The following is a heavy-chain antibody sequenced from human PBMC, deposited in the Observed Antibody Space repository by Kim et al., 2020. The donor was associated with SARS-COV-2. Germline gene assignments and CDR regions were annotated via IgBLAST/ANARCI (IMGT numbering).Heavy chain of an antibody. CDR3: TTDLGYCSSTSCSDDAFDI. CDR2: IKSKTDGGTT. CDR1: GFTFSNAW. J-gene: IGHJ3*02. D-gene: IGHD2-2*01. Sequence: GGSLRLSCAASGFTFSNAWMSWVRQAPGKGLEWVGRIKSKTDGGTTDYAAPVKGRFTISRDDSKNTLYLQMNSLKTEDTAVYYCTTDLGYCSSTSCSDDAFDIWGQGTMVTVSS. V-gene: IGHV3-15*01.